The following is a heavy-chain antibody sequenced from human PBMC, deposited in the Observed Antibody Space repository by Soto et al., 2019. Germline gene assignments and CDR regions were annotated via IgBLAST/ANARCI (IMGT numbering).Heavy chain of an antibody. CDR2: TSYSGTT. J-gene: IGHJ5*02. V-gene: IGHV4-30-4*01. D-gene: IGHD3-3*01. CDR3: VRGRSFTIFGVIRPQKWFGP. CDR1: GGHMNSDKDY. Sequence: QLQESGPGLVKPSQTLSLPCTVSGGHMNSDKDYWTWIRQSPGKGLEWIGYTSYSGTTSYNTSVNGRLTISLDVSTKQFALKPPSVTAADTAVYYCVRGRSFTIFGVIRPQKWFGPWGQGILVTVAS.